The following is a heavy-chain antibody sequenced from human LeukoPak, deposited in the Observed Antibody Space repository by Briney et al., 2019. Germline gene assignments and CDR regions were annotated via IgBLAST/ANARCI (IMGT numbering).Heavy chain of an antibody. CDR1: GGSISSYY. CDR3: ARSAAAGEFDY. J-gene: IGHJ4*02. CDR2: INWNGGST. V-gene: IGHV3-20*04. D-gene: IGHD6-13*01. Sequence: ETLSLTCTVSGGSISSYYWSWVRQAPGKGLEWVSGINWNGGSTGYADSVKGRFTISRDNTKNSLYLQMNSLRAEDTALYYCARSAAAGEFDYWGQGTLVTVSS.